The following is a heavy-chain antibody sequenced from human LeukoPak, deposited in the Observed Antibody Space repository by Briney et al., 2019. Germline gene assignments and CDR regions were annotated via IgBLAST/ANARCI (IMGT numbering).Heavy chain of an antibody. J-gene: IGHJ5*02. CDR3: ARSGSYHNWFDP. CDR2: IFSNVEK. V-gene: IGHV2-26*01. D-gene: IGHD1-26*01. Sequence: SGPTLVNPTETLTLTCTVSGFSLSNARMGVSWIRQPPGKALEWLAHIFSNVEKSYSTSLKSRLTISKDTSKSQVVLTMTNMDPVDTATYYCARSGSYHNWFDPWGQGTLVTVSS. CDR1: GFSLSNARMG.